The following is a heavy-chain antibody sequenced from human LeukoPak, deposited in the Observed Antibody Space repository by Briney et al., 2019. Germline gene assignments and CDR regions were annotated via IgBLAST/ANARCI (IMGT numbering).Heavy chain of an antibody. J-gene: IGHJ6*02. CDR2: ISDDGTNK. V-gene: IGHV3-30-3*01. CDR1: GFTFSSYT. Sequence: GGSLRLSCAASGFTFSSYTIHWVRQAPGKGLEWVALISDDGTNKYYVDSVRGRFPISRDNSKNTLYLQMNSLRAEDTAVYYCARGDYPPSYDFWSGYSLVWGQGTTVTVSS. CDR3: ARGDYPPSYDFWSGYSLV. D-gene: IGHD3-3*01.